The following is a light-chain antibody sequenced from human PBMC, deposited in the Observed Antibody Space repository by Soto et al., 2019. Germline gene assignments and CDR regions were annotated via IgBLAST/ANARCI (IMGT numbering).Light chain of an antibody. J-gene: IGKJ4*01. CDR2: GAS. V-gene: IGKV3-20*01. CDR1: QSVSSNY. CDR3: QQYGSSPLT. Sequence: EIVLTQSPGTLSLSPGEGATLSCRASQSVSSNYFAWYHHKPGQAPRLLIYGASSRATGVPDRFSGSGSGTDFTLTISRLEPEDFAVYYCQQYGSSPLTFGGGTKVEIK.